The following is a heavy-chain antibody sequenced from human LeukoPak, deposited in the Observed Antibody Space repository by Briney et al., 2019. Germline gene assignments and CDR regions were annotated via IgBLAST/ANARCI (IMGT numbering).Heavy chain of an antibody. D-gene: IGHD3-22*01. CDR1: GGSISSYY. Sequence: SETLSLTCTVSGGSISSYYWSWIRQPPGKELEWIAYIYYSGSTNYNPSLKSRVTISVDTSKNQFSLKLSSVTAADTAFYYCARVVPSGYSDYWGQGTLVTVSS. CDR3: ARVVPSGYSDY. J-gene: IGHJ4*02. V-gene: IGHV4-59*01. CDR2: IYYSGST.